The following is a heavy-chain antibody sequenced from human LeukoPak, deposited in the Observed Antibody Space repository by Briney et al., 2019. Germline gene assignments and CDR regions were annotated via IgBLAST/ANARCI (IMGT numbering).Heavy chain of an antibody. J-gene: IGHJ4*02. Sequence: GASVKVSCKASGYTFTSYDINWVRQATGQGLEWMGIINPSGGSTSYAQKFQGRVTMTRDMSTSTVYMELSSLRSEDTAVYYCARDVQMLGATDYWGQGTRVIVSS. CDR3: ARDVQMLGATDY. D-gene: IGHD1-26*01. CDR1: GYTFTSYD. CDR2: INPSGGST. V-gene: IGHV1-46*01.